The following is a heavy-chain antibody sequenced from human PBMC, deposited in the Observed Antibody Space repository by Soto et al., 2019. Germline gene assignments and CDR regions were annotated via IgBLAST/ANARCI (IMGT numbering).Heavy chain of an antibody. D-gene: IGHD3-10*01. V-gene: IGHV1-18*04. CDR3: ARDYPGFPPPTELRYYGMDV. CDR1: GYTFTSYG. CDR2: ISAYNGNT. Sequence: QVQLVQSGAEVKKPGASVKVSCKASGYTFTSYGISWVRQAPGQGLEWMGWISAYNGNTNYSQKLQGRVTITTDTATSTAYLELRSLRSDDTAVYYCARDYPGFPPPTELRYYGMDVWGQGTTVTGSS. J-gene: IGHJ6*02.